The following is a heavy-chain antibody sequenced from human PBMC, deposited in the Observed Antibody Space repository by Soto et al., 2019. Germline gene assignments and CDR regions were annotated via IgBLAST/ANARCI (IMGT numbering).Heavy chain of an antibody. CDR2: IYYSGST. V-gene: IGHV4-30-4*01. J-gene: IGHJ4*02. D-gene: IGHD5-12*01. CDR3: ARWLGYGPHFDY. Sequence: QVQLQESGPGLVKPSQTLSLTCTVSGGSISSGDYYWSWIRQPPGKGLEWIGYIYYSGSTSSNPALNNRITISVDTSKTQSSLKLTSVTAADTAVYYGARWLGYGPHFDYWGQGTLVTVSS. CDR1: GGSISSGDYY.